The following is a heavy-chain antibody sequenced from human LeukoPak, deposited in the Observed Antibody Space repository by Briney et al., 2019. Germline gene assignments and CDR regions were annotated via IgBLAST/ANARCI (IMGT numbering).Heavy chain of an antibody. D-gene: IGHD1-26*01. CDR2: IYHSGTA. V-gene: IGHV4-30-2*01. J-gene: IGHJ3*02. Sequence: PSQTLSLTCTVSGDSISSGGYYWSWIRQPPGKGLEWIGYIYHSGTAYYSPSLRSRATMSVDRSKNQFSLKLSSVTAADTAVYYCARDPSPTGGGTFDIWGQGTMVTVPS. CDR3: ARDPSPTGGGTFDI. CDR1: GDSISSGGYY.